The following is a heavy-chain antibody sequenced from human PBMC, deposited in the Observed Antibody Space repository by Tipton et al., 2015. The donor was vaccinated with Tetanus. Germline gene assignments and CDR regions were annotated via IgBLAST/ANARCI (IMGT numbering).Heavy chain of an antibody. CDR3: ARNVYTVTNDAFDI. CDR1: GGSVSSGSYY. Sequence: TLSLTCTVSGGSVSSGSYYWSWVRQPPGKGLEYIGYILYGKSTHYNPSLKSRVSMSADPAKNQFSLRLTSVTAADTAVYFCARNVYTVTNDAFDIWGHGTLVNVSS. V-gene: IGHV4-61*01. J-gene: IGHJ3*02. CDR2: ILYGKST. D-gene: IGHD4-11*01.